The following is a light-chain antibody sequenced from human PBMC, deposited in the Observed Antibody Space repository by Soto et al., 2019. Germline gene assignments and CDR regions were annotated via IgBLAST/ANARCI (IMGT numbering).Light chain of an antibody. J-gene: IGKJ1*01. V-gene: IGKV3-11*01. CDR3: KQRSIWHCT. CDR1: QRVDSH. CDR2: DAS. Sequence: EIVLTQSPATLSLSPGKRATLSCRARQRVDSHLLGYQQKPGQAPRLLIYDASNRATGIRARFSGSGSGTDCTLTIRSLEPDDFAVSYCKQRSIWHCTFGQGTKVDIK.